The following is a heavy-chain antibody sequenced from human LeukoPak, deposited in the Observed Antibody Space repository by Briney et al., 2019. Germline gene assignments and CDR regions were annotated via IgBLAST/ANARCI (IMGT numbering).Heavy chain of an antibody. CDR2: IYHSGST. V-gene: IGHV4-4*02. CDR1: GXSISSSNG. CDR3: ARGKGTGPSTGWFDP. J-gene: IGHJ5*02. Sequence: PSETLSLTRAVSGXSISSSNGWSWVRQPPGKGLEWIGEIYHSGSTNYNPSLKSRVTISVDKSKNQFSLKLSSVTAADTAVYYCARGKGTGPSTGWFDPWGQGTLVTVSS. D-gene: IGHD1-14*01.